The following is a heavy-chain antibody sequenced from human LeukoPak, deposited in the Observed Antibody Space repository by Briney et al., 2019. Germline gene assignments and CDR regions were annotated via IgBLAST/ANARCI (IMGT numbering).Heavy chain of an antibody. D-gene: IGHD3-3*01. CDR1: GFTVSSNY. Sequence: GGSLRLSCAASGFTVSSNYMSWVRQAPGKGLEWVSVIYSGGSTYYAESVKGRFTISRDNSKNTLYLQMNSLRAEDTAVYYCARALYDFWSGYTLDYWGQGTLVTVSS. J-gene: IGHJ4*02. CDR2: IYSGGST. V-gene: IGHV3-66*02. CDR3: ARALYDFWSGYTLDY.